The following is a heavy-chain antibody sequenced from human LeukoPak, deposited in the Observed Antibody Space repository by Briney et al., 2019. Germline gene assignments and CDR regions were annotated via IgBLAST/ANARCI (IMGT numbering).Heavy chain of an antibody. J-gene: IGHJ4*02. CDR1: GFTFSSYE. Sequence: GGSLRLSCAASGFTFSSYEMNWVRQAPGKGLEWVAVIWYDGSNKYYADSVKGRFTISSDNSKNTLYLQMNSLRAEDTAVYYCARTVQYYDILTGYYDYWGQGTLVTVSS. D-gene: IGHD3-9*01. V-gene: IGHV3-33*01. CDR3: ARTVQYYDILTGYYDY. CDR2: IWYDGSNK.